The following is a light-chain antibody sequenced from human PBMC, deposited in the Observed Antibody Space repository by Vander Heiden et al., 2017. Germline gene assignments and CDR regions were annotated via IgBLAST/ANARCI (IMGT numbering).Light chain of an antibody. V-gene: IGLV1-40*01. CDR2: ANT. Sequence: QSVLTQPPSVSGAPGQRVTISCTGSSSNIGAGSDVHWYQHLPGTAPKLLICANTNRPSGVPDRFSGSKSGTSASLAITGLQAEDEADYYCQSYDSRGFVFGTGTKV. J-gene: IGLJ1*01. CDR1: SSNIGAGSD. CDR3: QSYDSRGFV.